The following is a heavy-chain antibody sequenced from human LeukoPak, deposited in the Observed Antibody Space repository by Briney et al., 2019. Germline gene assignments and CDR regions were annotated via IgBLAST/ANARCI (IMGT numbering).Heavy chain of an antibody. CDR3: ARSPWVRGVIAYMDV. Sequence: SETLSLTCTISGGSISNYYWDWIRQPPGKGLEWIAYIYYSGSANYNPPLKSRVTISMDTSKSHFSLKLSSVTAADTAVYYCARSPWVRGVIAYMDVWGKGTTVTVSS. J-gene: IGHJ6*03. V-gene: IGHV4-59*01. CDR2: IYYSGSA. D-gene: IGHD3-10*01. CDR1: GGSISNYY.